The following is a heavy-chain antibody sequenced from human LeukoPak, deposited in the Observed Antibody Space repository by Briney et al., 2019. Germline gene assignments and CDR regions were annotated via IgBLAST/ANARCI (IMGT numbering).Heavy chain of an antibody. CDR3: ARLMRYCSSTSCYQWLDP. V-gene: IGHV4-30-2*01. J-gene: IGHJ5*02. D-gene: IGHD2-2*01. Sequence: PSQTLSLTCAVSGGSISSGGYSWSWIRQPPGKGLEWIGYIYHSGSTYYNPSLKSRVTISVDRSKNQFSLKLSSVTAADTAVYYCARLMRYCSSTSCYQWLDPWGQGTLVTVSS. CDR1: GGSISSGGYS. CDR2: IYHSGST.